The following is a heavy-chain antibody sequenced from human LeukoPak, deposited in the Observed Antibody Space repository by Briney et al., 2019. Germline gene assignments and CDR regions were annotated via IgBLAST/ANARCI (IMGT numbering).Heavy chain of an antibody. CDR3: ARRGGDMPARGFMDV. CDR2: IYDSGIA. Sequence: SETLSLNCVVSGDSITSGGYSWRWIRQPPGKGLEWVGYIYDSGIAFYNPSLKSRVTMSVDTSKNHFFLNLRSVTAADTAVYYCARRGGDMPARGFMDVWGKGTTVTVSS. V-gene: IGHV4-30-4*07. D-gene: IGHD3-16*01. J-gene: IGHJ6*03. CDR1: GDSITSGGYS.